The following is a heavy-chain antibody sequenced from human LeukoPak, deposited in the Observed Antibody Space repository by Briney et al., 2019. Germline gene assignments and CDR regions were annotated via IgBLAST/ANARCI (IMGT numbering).Heavy chain of an antibody. Sequence: PGRSLRLSCAASGFTFGDYAVVWFRRAPGKRLEWLGFMRTKGDHGETTEYATAVKGRFTISRDDSKNIAYLQMNSMKTEDTAVYYWSRDRQIQTGFDYWGQGTLVTVSS. J-gene: IGHJ4*02. CDR2: MRTKGDHGETT. D-gene: IGHD1-14*01. CDR3: SRDRQIQTGFDY. CDR1: GFTFGDYA. V-gene: IGHV3-49*03.